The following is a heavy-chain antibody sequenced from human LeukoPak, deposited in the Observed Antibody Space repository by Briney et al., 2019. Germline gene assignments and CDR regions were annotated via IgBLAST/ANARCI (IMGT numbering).Heavy chain of an antibody. CDR1: GFTFSTFA. D-gene: IGHD2-21*01. Sequence: GGSLRLSCAASGFTFSTFAMIWVRQPPGKGLEWVSSIFPSGGEIHYADSVRGRFTISRDNSKSTLSLQMNSLRAEDTAIYYCAKDYVVGSIDYWGQGTLVTVSS. CDR3: AKDYVVGSIDY. V-gene: IGHV3-23*01. J-gene: IGHJ4*02. CDR2: IFPSGGEI.